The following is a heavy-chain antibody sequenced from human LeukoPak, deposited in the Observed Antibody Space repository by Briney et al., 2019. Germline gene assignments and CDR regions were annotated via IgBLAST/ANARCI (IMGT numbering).Heavy chain of an antibody. CDR3: ATSGSTKRYFDY. D-gene: IGHD5-12*01. V-gene: IGHV4-59*08. CDR2: IYYSGST. CDR1: GGSISSYY. J-gene: IGHJ4*02. Sequence: SETLSLTCTDSGGSISSYYWSWIRQPPGKGLEWIGYIYYSGSTNYNPSLKSRVTISVDTSKNQFSLRLSSVTAADTAVYYCATSGSTKRYFDYWGQGTLVTVSS.